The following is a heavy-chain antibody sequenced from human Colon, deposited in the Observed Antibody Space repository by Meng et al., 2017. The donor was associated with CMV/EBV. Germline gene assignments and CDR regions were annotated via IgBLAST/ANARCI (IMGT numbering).Heavy chain of an antibody. J-gene: IGHJ4*02. CDR2: ISGSGVTT. CDR1: GFTFSNYW. D-gene: IGHD6-13*01. CDR3: TKMGADIAAAAHFDG. Sequence: GESLKISCAASGFTFSNYWMHWVRPAPGKGLVWVSVISGSGVTTYYAGAVKGRFTISRDNSRNILYLQLTGLRVEDTAIYYCTKMGADIAAAAHFDGWGQGTLVTVSS. V-gene: IGHV3-23*01.